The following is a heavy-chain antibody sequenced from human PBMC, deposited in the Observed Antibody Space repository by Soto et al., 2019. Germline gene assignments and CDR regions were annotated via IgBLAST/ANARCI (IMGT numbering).Heavy chain of an antibody. CDR1: GFIFSDFG. D-gene: IGHD3-9*01. J-gene: IGHJ4*02. Sequence: GGFLRLSCAASGFIFSDFGMSWVRQAPGKGLEWVAVTSFDGSHEYYAASAKGRFTTSRDNSKNMLLLQMDNVRAEDTAVYYCAKSPSKARDYEVLAGYSGYFDSWGLGTLVTVSS. CDR2: TSFDGSHE. CDR3: AKSPSKARDYEVLAGYSGYFDS. V-gene: IGHV3-30*18.